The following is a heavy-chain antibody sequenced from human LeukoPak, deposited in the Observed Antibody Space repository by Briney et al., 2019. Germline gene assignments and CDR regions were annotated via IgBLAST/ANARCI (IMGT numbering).Heavy chain of an antibody. Sequence: ASVKVSCKASGYTFTGYYMHWVRQAPGQGLEWMEWINPNSGGTNYAQKFQGRVTMTRGTSISTAYMELSRLRSDDTAVYYCAEGYSSGLSYFDYWGQGTLVTVSS. CDR1: GYTFTGYY. D-gene: IGHD6-19*01. CDR2: INPNSGGT. V-gene: IGHV1-2*02. CDR3: AEGYSSGLSYFDY. J-gene: IGHJ4*02.